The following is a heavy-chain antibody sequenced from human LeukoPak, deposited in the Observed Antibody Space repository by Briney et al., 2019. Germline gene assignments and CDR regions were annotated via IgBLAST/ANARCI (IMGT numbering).Heavy chain of an antibody. V-gene: IGHV3-74*01. D-gene: IGHD6-19*01. J-gene: IGHJ4*02. CDR3: AARAWGSGIAVAGTGVDY. CDR2: IESDGSST. Sequence: GGSLRLSCAASGFSFSSFWMHWVRQAPGKGLVWVSRIESDGSSTSYADSVKGRFTISRDNAKNTLYLQMNSLRAEDTAVYYCAARAWGSGIAVAGTGVDYWGQGTLVTVSS. CDR1: GFSFSSFW.